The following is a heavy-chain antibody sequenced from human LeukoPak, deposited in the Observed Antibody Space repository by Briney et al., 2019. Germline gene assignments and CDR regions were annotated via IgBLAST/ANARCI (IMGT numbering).Heavy chain of an antibody. V-gene: IGHV3-21*04. Sequence: PGGSLRLSCAASGFTFTNYSMNWVRQAPGKGLEWVSSISRNSSYIYYAASVKGRFTISRDNAKNSLYLQMNSLRVEDTAVYYCARENTHDYGLLVWGQGTLVTVSS. J-gene: IGHJ4*02. CDR2: ISRNSSYI. CDR3: ARENTHDYGLLV. D-gene: IGHD4-17*01. CDR1: GFTFTNYS.